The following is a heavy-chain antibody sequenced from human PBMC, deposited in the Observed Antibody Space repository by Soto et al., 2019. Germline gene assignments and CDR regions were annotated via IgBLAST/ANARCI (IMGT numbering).Heavy chain of an antibody. CDR1: GFTFSSYW. CDR2: IKQDGSEK. CDR3: VPRFPDFYDYYYYGMDV. Sequence: EVQLVESRGGLVQPGGSLRLSCAASGFTFSSYWMSWVRQAPGKGLEWVANIKQDGSEKYYVDSVRGRFTISRDNAKNSLYLQMNSRRAEDTAGYYCVPRFPDFYDYYYYGMDVWGQGTTVTVSS. D-gene: IGHD3-16*01. J-gene: IGHJ6*02. V-gene: IGHV3-7*05.